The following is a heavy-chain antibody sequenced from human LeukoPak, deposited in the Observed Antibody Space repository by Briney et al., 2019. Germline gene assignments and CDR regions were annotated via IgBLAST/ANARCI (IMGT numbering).Heavy chain of an antibody. CDR2: IRYDGSNK. J-gene: IGHJ4*02. V-gene: IGHV3-30*02. CDR3: AKDHGGATGYFDY. D-gene: IGHD1-26*01. CDR1: GFTFSSYG. Sequence: GGSLRLSCAASGFTFSSYGMHWVRQAPGKGLEWVAFIRYDGSNKYYADSVKGRFTISRDNSKNTLYLQMSSLRAEDTALYYCAKDHGGATGYFDYWGQGTLVTVSS.